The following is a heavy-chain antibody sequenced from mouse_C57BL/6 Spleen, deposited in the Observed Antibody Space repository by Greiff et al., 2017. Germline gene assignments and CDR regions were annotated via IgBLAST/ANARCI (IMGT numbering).Heavy chain of an antibody. CDR2: IYPGSGST. J-gene: IGHJ2*01. V-gene: IGHV1-55*01. Sequence: QVQLKQPGAELVKPGASVKMSCKASGYTFTSYWITWVKQRPGQGLEWIGDIYPGSGSTNYNEKFKSKATLTVDTSSSTAYMQLSSLTSEDSAVYYCARWVYDGSSVYFDYWGQGTTLTVSS. CDR1: GYTFTSYW. CDR3: ARWVYDGSSVYFDY. D-gene: IGHD2-3*01.